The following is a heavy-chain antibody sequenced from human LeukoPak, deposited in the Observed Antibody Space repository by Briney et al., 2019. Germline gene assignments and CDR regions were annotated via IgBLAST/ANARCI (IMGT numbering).Heavy chain of an antibody. CDR1: GGSISSYY. J-gene: IGHJ5*02. CDR3: ARDKVEGFDP. D-gene: IGHD2-15*01. CDR2: IYYSGST. Sequence: SETLSLTCTLSGGSISSYYWSWIRQPPGEGLEWIGYIYYSGSTNYHPSLKSRVTISVDASRNQFSLKLSSVTAADTAVYYCARDKVEGFDPWGQGTLVTVSS. V-gene: IGHV4-59*01.